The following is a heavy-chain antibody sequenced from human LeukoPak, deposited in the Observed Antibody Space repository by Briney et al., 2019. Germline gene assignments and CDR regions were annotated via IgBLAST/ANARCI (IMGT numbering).Heavy chain of an antibody. Sequence: ASVKVSCKASGYTFTSYGISWVRQAPGQGLEWMGWISAYNGNTNYAQKLQGRVTMTTDTSTSTAYMELRSLRSDDTAVYYCARDLTRSLWFGELLGLDYWGQGTLVTVSS. CDR1: GYTFTSYG. CDR3: ARDLTRSLWFGELLGLDY. J-gene: IGHJ4*02. V-gene: IGHV1-18*01. CDR2: ISAYNGNT. D-gene: IGHD3-10*01.